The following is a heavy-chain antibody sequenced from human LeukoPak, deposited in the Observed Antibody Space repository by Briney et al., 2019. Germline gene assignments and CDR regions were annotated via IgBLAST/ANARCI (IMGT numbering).Heavy chain of an antibody. V-gene: IGHV1-46*01. Sequence: ASVKVSCKASGYTFTSYYMHWVRQAPGQGLEWMGIINPSGGSTSYAQKFQGRVTTTRDTSTSTVYMELSSLRSEDTAVYYCARSSGRSPNRDYMDVWGKGTTVTISS. CDR1: GYTFTSYY. D-gene: IGHD1-14*01. CDR3: ARSSGRSPNRDYMDV. J-gene: IGHJ6*03. CDR2: INPSGGST.